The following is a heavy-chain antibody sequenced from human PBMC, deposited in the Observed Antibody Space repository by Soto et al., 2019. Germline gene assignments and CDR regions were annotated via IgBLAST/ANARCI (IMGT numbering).Heavy chain of an antibody. CDR2: INSDGSST. V-gene: IGHV3-74*01. CDR3: ARYSGSYYLLYGMDV. Sequence: PGGSLRLSCAASGFTFSSYWMHWVRQAPGKGLVWVSRINSDGSSTSYADSVKGRFTISRDNAKNTLYLQMNSLRAEDTAVYYCARYSGSYYLLYGMDVWGQGTTVTVSS. D-gene: IGHD1-26*01. CDR1: GFTFSSYW. J-gene: IGHJ6*02.